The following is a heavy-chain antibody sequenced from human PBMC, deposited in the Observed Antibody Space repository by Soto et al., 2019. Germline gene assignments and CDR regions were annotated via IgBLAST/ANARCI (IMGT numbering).Heavy chain of an antibody. J-gene: IGHJ4*02. CDR1: GFTFSIYA. Sequence: LRLSCAASGFTFSIYAMSWVRQAPGRGLEWVSGISGSGGSTHYADSVKGRFTISRDNSKNTLYLQMNSLRAGDTAVYYCAKVAYHFANNPYSYAGACYFDYWGQGALVTVSS. V-gene: IGHV3-23*01. D-gene: IGHD3-22*01. CDR2: ISGSGGST. CDR3: AKVAYHFANNPYSYAGACYFDY.